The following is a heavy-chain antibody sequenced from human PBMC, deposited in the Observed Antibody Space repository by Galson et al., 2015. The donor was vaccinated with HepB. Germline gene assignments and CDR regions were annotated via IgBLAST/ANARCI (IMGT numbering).Heavy chain of an antibody. D-gene: IGHD3-22*01. CDR3: ARGKRGIVVVINRGAFDI. V-gene: IGHV3-21*01. J-gene: IGHJ3*02. CDR2: ISSSSSYI. Sequence: SLRLSCAASGFTFSSYSMNWVRQAPGKGLEWVSSISSSSSYIYYADSVKGRFTISRDNAKNSLYLQMNSLRAEDTAVYYCARGKRGIVVVINRGAFDIWGQGTMVTVSS. CDR1: GFTFSSYS.